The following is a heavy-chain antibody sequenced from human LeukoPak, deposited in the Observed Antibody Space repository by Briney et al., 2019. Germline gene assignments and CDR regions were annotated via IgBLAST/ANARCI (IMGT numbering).Heavy chain of an antibody. J-gene: IGHJ4*02. CDR3: ASGVTYYDILTGYPGYYFDY. CDR1: GGSFSGYS. V-gene: IGHV4-34*01. Sequence: PSETLSLTCPVYGGSFSGYSWSWIGQPPGKGLEWIGEINHSGSTNYNPSLKSRVTISVDTSKNQFSLKLSSVTAADTAAYYCASGVTYYDILTGYPGYYFDYWGQGTLVTVSS. D-gene: IGHD3-9*01. CDR2: INHSGST.